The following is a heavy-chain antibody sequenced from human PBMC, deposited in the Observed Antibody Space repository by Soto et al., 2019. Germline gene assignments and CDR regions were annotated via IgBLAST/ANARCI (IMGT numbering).Heavy chain of an antibody. D-gene: IGHD6-25*01. CDR3: ARDSSGSLDY. J-gene: IGHJ4*02. Sequence: GSLRLSCAASGFTFSSFWMAWVRQAPGKGLEWVANIKHDESDKNHVDSVKGRFIISRDNAKNSLYLQMNSLRAEDTALYYCARDSSGSLDYWGRGTLVTVSS. CDR2: IKHDESDK. CDR1: GFTFSSFW. V-gene: IGHV3-7*01.